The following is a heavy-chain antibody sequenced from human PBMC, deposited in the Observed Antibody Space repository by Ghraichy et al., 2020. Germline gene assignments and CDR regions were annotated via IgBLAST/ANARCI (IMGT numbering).Heavy chain of an antibody. CDR2: VGGNGVTT. CDR3: AKGIATRPHYYYAMDV. D-gene: IGHD6-6*01. Sequence: GEFLNTSCAASGFTYSSYAVSWVRQAPGKGLEWVSVVGGNGVTTYYADSLRGRFSTSRDNSKNTLYLQMNSLRAEDTAVYYCAKGIATRPHYYYAMDVWGQGTTVTVSS. V-gene: IGHV3-23*01. CDR1: GFTYSSYA. J-gene: IGHJ6*02.